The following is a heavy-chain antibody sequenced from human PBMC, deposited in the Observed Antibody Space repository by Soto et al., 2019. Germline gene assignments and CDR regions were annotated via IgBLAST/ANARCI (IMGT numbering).Heavy chain of an antibody. V-gene: IGHV1-46*01. Sequence: ASVKVSCKASGYTFTSYYMHWVRQAPGQGLEWMGIINPSGGSTSYAQKFQGRVTMTRDTSTSTVYMELSSLRSEDTAVYYCARELVVPAAIDYYYYGMDVWRQGTTVTVSS. J-gene: IGHJ6*02. CDR3: ARELVVPAAIDYYYYGMDV. CDR2: INPSGGST. CDR1: GYTFTSYY. D-gene: IGHD2-2*01.